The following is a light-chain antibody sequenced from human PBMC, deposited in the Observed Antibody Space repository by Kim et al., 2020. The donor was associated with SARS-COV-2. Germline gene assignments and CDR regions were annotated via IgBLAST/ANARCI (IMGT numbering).Light chain of an antibody. CDR3: MQRIEFPNT. CDR2: TLS. Sequence: DIVMTQTPLSLPVTPGEPASISCRSSQSLLDSDDGNTYLDWYLQKPGQSPQLLIYTLSYWASGVPDRFSGSGSGTDFTLKISRVEAEDVGVYYCMQRIEFPNTFGQGTKLEI. V-gene: IGKV2-40*01. CDR1: QSLLDSDDGNTY. J-gene: IGKJ2*01.